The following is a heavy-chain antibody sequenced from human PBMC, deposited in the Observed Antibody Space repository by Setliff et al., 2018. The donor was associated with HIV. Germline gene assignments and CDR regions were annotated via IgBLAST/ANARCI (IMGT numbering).Heavy chain of an antibody. V-gene: IGHV4-59*02. D-gene: IGHD3-16*02. CDR2: IFSGGSS. Sequence: SETLSLTCSVTGESVSKHFWSWIRQSPGKGLEWIGYIFSGGSSSHSPSLKNRVSISVDTSKNQFSLKLTAVTAADTAVYYCARLNYRDSDGQLWWHYFDIWGRGALVTVSS. CDR3: ARLNYRDSDGQLWWHYFDI. J-gene: IGHJ2*01. CDR1: GESVSKHF.